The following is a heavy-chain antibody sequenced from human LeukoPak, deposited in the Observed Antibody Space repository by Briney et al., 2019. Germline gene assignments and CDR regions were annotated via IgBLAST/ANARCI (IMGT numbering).Heavy chain of an antibody. V-gene: IGHV3-9*01. CDR1: GFTFDDYA. J-gene: IGHJ4*02. D-gene: IGHD3-16*02. CDR3: ARSYRPADY. Sequence: GRSLRLSCAASGFTFDDYAMHWVRQAPGKGLEWVSGISWNSGSIGYADSVKGRFTISRDNAKNSLYLQMNSLRAEDTAVYYCARSYRPADYWGQGTLVTVSS. CDR2: ISWNSGSI.